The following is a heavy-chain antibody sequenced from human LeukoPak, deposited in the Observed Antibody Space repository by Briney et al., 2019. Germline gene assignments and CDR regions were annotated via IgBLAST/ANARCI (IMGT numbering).Heavy chain of an antibody. CDR1: GYTFTNYG. D-gene: IGHD5-12*01. CDR2: ISAYNGNT. Sequence: ASVKVSCKASGYTFTNYGISWVRQAPGQGLEWMGWISAYNGNTNYAQKLQGRVTMTTDTSTSTAHMDLRSLRSDDTAVYYCARDGYSGYDRFDYWGQGTLVTVSS. V-gene: IGHV1-18*01. J-gene: IGHJ4*02. CDR3: ARDGYSGYDRFDY.